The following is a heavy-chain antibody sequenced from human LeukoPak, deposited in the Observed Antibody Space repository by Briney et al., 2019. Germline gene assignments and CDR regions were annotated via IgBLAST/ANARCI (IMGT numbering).Heavy chain of an antibody. CDR2: ISISSSYT. V-gene: IGHV3-11*06. Sequence: GGSLRLSCAASGFTFSDYYMSWIRQAPGKGLEWVSYISISSSYTNYADSVKGRFTISRDNAKNSVYLQMNTLRAEDTAVYYCARDDNWAFDVWGQGTLVTVSS. D-gene: IGHD5-24*01. CDR1: GFTFSDYY. CDR3: ARDDNWAFDV. J-gene: IGHJ3*01.